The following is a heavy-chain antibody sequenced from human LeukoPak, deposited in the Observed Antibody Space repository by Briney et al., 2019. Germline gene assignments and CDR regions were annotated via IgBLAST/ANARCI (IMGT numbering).Heavy chain of an antibody. Sequence: GRSLRLSCAASGFTFSSQSMTWVRQAPGKWLEWVSAISSRGSYMYYADSVKGRFTISRDNAKNSLYLQMNSLRADDTAVYYCARDRRVGVTTVSNGMDVWGQGTTVTVSS. CDR1: GFTFSSQS. CDR2: ISSRGSYM. J-gene: IGHJ6*02. V-gene: IGHV3-21*01. CDR3: ARDRRVGVTTVSNGMDV. D-gene: IGHD1-26*01.